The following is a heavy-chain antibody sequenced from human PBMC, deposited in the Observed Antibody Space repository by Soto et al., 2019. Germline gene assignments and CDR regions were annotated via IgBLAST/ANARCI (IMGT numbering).Heavy chain of an antibody. V-gene: IGHV3-30*18. CDR3: AKDKNPKSLGYWFLSD. Sequence: GGSLRLSCAASGFTFSSYGMHWVRQAPGKGLEWVAVISYDGSNKYYADSVKGRFTISRDNSKNTLYLQMNSLRAEDTAVFFFAKDKNPKSLGYWFLSDWGQGTLVTVSS. CDR2: ISYDGSNK. D-gene: IGHD2-8*02. J-gene: IGHJ4*02. CDR1: GFTFSSYG.